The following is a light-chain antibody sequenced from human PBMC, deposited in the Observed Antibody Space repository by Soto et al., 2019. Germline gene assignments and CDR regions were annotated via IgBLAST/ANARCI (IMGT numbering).Light chain of an antibody. CDR3: QQYNSYST. CDR2: DAS. V-gene: IGKV1-5*01. Sequence: IQMTQSPSTLSASVGDRVTITCRASQSISTRLAWYQQKPGKAPKLLIYDASSLESGVPSRFSGSASGTEFTLTISSLQPDDFATYYCQQYNSYSTFGQGTKGDIK. J-gene: IGKJ1*01. CDR1: QSISTR.